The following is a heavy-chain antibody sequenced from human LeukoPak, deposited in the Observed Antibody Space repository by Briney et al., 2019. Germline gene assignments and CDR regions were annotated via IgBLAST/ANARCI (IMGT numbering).Heavy chain of an antibody. V-gene: IGHV1-69-2*01. CDR1: GYTFTDYY. D-gene: IGHD2-2*02. CDR2: VDPEDGET. CDR3: ATGWYCSSTSCYTPFDP. J-gene: IGHJ5*02. Sequence: ASVKVSCKVSGYTFTDYYMHWVQQAPGKGLEWMGLVDPEDGETIYAEKFQGRVTITADTSTDTAYMELSSLRSEDTAVYYCATGWYCSSTSCYTPFDPWGQGTLVTVSS.